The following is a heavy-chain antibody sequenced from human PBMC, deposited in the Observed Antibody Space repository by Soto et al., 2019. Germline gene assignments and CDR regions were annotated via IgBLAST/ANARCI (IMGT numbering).Heavy chain of an antibody. V-gene: IGHV4-34*01. CDR3: ASDGAAAPDYYYYYMDV. Sequence: PSETLSLTCAVYGGSFSGYYWSWIRQPPGKGLEWIGEINHSGSTNYNPSLKSRVTISVDTSKNQFSLKLSSVTAADTAVYYCASDGAAAPDYYYYYMDVWGKGTTVTVSS. CDR2: INHSGST. CDR1: GGSFSGYY. J-gene: IGHJ6*03. D-gene: IGHD6-13*01.